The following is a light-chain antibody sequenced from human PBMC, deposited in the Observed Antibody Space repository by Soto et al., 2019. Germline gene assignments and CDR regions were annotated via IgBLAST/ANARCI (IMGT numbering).Light chain of an antibody. Sequence: EIVLTQSPGTLSLSPGKRATLSCRASQSISSSYLAWYQQRPGQAPRLLIYGASSRATGIPDRFSGSGSGTEFTLTISRLEPEDFAVYYCQQFSSYPLTCGGGTKVDIK. V-gene: IGKV3-20*01. J-gene: IGKJ4*01. CDR2: GAS. CDR3: QQFSSYPLT. CDR1: QSISSSY.